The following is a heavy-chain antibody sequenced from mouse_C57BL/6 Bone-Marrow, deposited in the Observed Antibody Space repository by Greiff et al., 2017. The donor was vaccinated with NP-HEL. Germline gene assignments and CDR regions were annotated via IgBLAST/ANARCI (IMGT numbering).Heavy chain of an antibody. CDR1: GFTFSDAW. V-gene: IGHV6-6*01. J-gene: IGHJ3*01. CDR2: IRNKANNHAT. D-gene: IGHD2-2*01. CDR3: TRVVTTGFAY. Sequence: EVQLQQSGGGLVQPGGSMKLSCAASGFTFSDAWMDWVRQSPEKGLEWVAEIRNKANNHATYYAESVKGRFTISRDDSKSSVYLQMNSLRAEDTGIYYCTRVVTTGFAYWGQGTLVTVSA.